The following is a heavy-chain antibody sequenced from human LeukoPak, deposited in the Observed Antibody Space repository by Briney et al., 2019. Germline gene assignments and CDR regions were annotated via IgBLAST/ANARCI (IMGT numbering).Heavy chain of an antibody. Sequence: SETLSLTCIVSGGSVSSYYWSWIRQPTGKGLEWIGRIYTSGSNYNPSLKSRVTMSMDTSKNQFSLNLSSVTAADTAVYYCARVQGDYSNFHFDYWGQGTLVTVS. D-gene: IGHD4-11*01. CDR2: IYTSGS. V-gene: IGHV4-4*07. J-gene: IGHJ4*02. CDR1: GGSVSSYY. CDR3: ARVQGDYSNFHFDY.